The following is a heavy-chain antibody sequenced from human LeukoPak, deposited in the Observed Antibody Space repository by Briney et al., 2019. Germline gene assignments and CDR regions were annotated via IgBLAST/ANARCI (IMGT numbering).Heavy chain of an antibody. CDR1: GFTVSSNY. CDR3: ARMISAAGTTGGDYFDY. V-gene: IGHV3-53*01. D-gene: IGHD6-13*01. J-gene: IGHJ4*02. Sequence: PGGSLRLSCAASGFTVSSNYMSWVRQAPGKGLERVSVIYSGGRTYYADSVKGRFTISRDNSKNTLNLQMNSLRAEDTAVFYCARMISAAGTTGGDYFDYWGQGALVTVSS. CDR2: IYSGGRT.